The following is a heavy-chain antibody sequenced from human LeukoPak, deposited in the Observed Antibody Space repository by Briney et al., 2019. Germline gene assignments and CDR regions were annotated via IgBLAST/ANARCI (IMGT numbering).Heavy chain of an antibody. D-gene: IGHD1-26*01. Sequence: GGSLRLSCAASGFTFSNYAMSWVRQAPGKGLEWVSAISGSGGSTYYADSVKGRFTISRDNSKNTLYLQMNSLRAEDTAVYYCAKDQIVGATQGIAPIHWGQGTLVTVSS. V-gene: IGHV3-23*01. J-gene: IGHJ4*02. CDR2: ISGSGGST. CDR1: GFTFSNYA. CDR3: AKDQIVGATQGIAPIH.